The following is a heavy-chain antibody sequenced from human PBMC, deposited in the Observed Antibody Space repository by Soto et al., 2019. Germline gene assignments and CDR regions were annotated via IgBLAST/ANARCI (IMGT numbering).Heavy chain of an antibody. J-gene: IGHJ6*02. V-gene: IGHV4-38-2*01. CDR3: ARGIRICSSTSCDMSGMDV. CDR1: GYSLSSAYY. Sequence: SETLSLTCAVYGYSLSSAYYWDCVRQSPRKGREWIGSIYHSGSTYYNPSLKSRVTISVDTSKNQFSLKLSSVTAADTAVYYCARGIRICSSTSCDMSGMDVWGQGTTVTVS. D-gene: IGHD2-2*02. CDR2: IYHSGST.